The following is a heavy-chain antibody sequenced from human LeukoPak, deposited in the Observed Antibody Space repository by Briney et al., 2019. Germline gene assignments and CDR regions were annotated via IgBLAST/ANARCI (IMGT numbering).Heavy chain of an antibody. CDR3: AKDLSTVDAFDI. Sequence: GGSLRLSCAASGFTFTDYAMMWVRQAPGKGLEWFSTISSSGSTTDYADSVKGRFTISRDNSRNTLFVQMNSPRAEDTAVYYCAKDLSTVDAFDIWGQGTMVTVSS. CDR2: ISSSGSTT. CDR1: GFTFTDYA. V-gene: IGHV3-23*01. D-gene: IGHD4-17*01. J-gene: IGHJ3*02.